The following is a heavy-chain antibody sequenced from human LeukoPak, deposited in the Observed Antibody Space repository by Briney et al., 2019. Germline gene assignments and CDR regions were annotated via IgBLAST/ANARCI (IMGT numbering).Heavy chain of an antibody. V-gene: IGHV4-34*01. CDR2: INHSGST. J-gene: IGHJ4*02. D-gene: IGHD3-10*01. CDR3: ARGELIVKYYYGSGSYRHNFDY. Sequence: SETLSLTCAVYGGSFSGYYWSWIRQPPGKGLEWIGEINHSGSTNYNPSLKSRVTISVDTSKNQFSLKLSSVTAADTAVYYCARGELIVKYYYGSGSYRHNFDYWGQGTLVTVSS. CDR1: GGSFSGYY.